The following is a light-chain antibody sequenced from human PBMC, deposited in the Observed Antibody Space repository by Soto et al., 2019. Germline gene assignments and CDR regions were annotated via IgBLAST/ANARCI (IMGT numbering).Light chain of an antibody. Sequence: QSVLTQPPSASGTPGQRVTISCSGSSSNIEINPVHWYQQLPGMAPKLLLFNNERRPSGVPGRVSGSKSGTSASLAISGLQSDDEADYYCAVWDDSLNGPVFGGGTKLTVL. V-gene: IGLV1-44*01. J-gene: IGLJ2*01. CDR3: AVWDDSLNGPV. CDR1: SSNIEINP. CDR2: NNE.